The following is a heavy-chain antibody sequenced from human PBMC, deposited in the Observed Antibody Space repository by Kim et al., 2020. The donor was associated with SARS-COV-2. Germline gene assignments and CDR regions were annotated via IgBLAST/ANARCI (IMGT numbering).Heavy chain of an antibody. Sequence: SVKVSCKASGGTFNNYAIARVRQAPGQGLEWMGRIIPFIDITNYAQKFQGRVTITADNHTTTIYMELSGLTSEDTAIYYCAQPPSGGDSDNNPSDFWGQ. D-gene: IGHD4-17*01. J-gene: IGHJ4*02. CDR2: IIPFIDIT. V-gene: IGHV1-69*04. CDR1: GGTFNNYA. CDR3: AQPPSGGDSDNNPSDF.